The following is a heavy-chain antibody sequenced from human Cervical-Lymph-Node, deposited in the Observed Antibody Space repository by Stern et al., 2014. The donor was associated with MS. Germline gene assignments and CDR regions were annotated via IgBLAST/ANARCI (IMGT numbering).Heavy chain of an antibody. CDR2: IIPIFGST. CDR3: ARVGAFCGRDCYSGYYGMDV. J-gene: IGHJ6*02. V-gene: IGHV1-69*19. D-gene: IGHD2-21*02. CDR1: GGTFSTST. Sequence: MQLVESGAEVKKPGSSVKVSCKPSGGTFSTSTINWVRQTPGQGLEWMGGIIPIFGSTNYAQKFQDRVTITAVESTATAYMELDSLRSEDTAVYYCARVGAFCGRDCYSGYYGMDVWGPGTTVTVSS.